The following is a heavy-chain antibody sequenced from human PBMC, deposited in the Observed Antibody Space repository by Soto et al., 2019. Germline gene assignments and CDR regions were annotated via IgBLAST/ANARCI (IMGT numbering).Heavy chain of an antibody. V-gene: IGHV1-69*13. CDR1: GGTFSSYA. CDR2: IIPIFGTA. Sequence: GGSVKVSCKASGGTFSSYAISWVRQAPGQGLEWMGGIIPIFGTANYAQKFQGRVTITADESTSTAYMELSSLRSEDTAVYYCARDLPSSIAARLDIWGQGTMVTVSS. J-gene: IGHJ3*02. D-gene: IGHD6-6*01. CDR3: ARDLPSSIAARLDI.